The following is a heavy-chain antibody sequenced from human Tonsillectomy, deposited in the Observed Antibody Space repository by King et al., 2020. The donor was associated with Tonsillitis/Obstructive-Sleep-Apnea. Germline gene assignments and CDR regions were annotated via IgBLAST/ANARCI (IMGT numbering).Heavy chain of an antibody. J-gene: IGHJ6*02. CDR2: ISTTSTYT. Sequence: VQLVESGGGLVKPGGSLRLSCTASGFIFSDYYMSWIRQAPGKGLEWVSYISTTSSYISTTSTYTNYADSVKGRFTISRDNAKNSLYLQMNSRGAEDTAVYYCARELYDNQDSGASMDVWGQGTTVTVSS. CDR1: GFIFSDYY. V-gene: IGHV3-11*06. D-gene: IGHD3-22*01. CDR3: ARELYDNQDSGASMDV.